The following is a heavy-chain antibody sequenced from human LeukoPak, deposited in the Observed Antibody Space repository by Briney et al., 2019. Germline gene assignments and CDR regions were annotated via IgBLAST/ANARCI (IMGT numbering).Heavy chain of an antibody. D-gene: IGHD1-26*01. Sequence: GGSLRLSCAASGFTFSSYGVHWVRQAPGKGLEWVAVISYDGSNKYYADSVKGRFTISRDNSKNTLYLQMNSLRVDDTAVYYCARDIGSGNYFDYWGQGTLVTVSS. V-gene: IGHV3-30*03. J-gene: IGHJ4*02. CDR3: ARDIGSGNYFDY. CDR2: ISYDGSNK. CDR1: GFTFSSYG.